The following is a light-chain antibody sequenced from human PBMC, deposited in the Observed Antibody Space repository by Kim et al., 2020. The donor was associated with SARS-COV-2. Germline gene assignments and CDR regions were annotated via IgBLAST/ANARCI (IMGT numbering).Light chain of an antibody. V-gene: IGKV3-15*01. CDR2: GAS. Sequence: EIVMTQSPATLSVSPGERATLSCRASQSVSSTLAWYLQKRGQTPRILIYGASTSATGIPDRFSGSGSGTEFTLTISSLQSEDFAVYYCQQYNNCPITFGQGTRLEIK. J-gene: IGKJ5*01. CDR1: QSVSST. CDR3: QQYNNCPIT.